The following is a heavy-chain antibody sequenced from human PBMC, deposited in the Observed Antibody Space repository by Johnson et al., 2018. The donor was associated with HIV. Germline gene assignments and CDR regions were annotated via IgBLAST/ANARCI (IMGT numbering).Heavy chain of an antibody. CDR2: INWNGGST. J-gene: IGHJ3*02. CDR1: GFTFDDYG. CDR3: ARDRRNRQWQRLDAFDI. D-gene: IGHD6-19*01. V-gene: IGHV3-20*04. Sequence: EVQLVESGGGVVRPGGSLRLSCAASGFTFDDYGMNWVRQAPGKGLEWVSGINWNGGSTGYADSVKGRFTISRDNAKNSLHLQMNSLRAEDTAFYYCARDRRNRQWQRLDAFDIWGQGTMVIVFS.